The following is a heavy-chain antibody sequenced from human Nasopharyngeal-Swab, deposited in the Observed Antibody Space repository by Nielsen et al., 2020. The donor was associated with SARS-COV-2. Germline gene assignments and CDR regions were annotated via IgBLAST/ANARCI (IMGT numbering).Heavy chain of an antibody. CDR3: TRHLTPHPFDY. J-gene: IGHJ4*02. D-gene: IGHD4-23*01. CDR1: GFTFSSYS. CDR2: IKQDGSEK. V-gene: IGHV3-7*03. Sequence: GGSRRLSWVASGFTFSSYSLSWDRQVPGRGLEWVGNIKQDGSEKYYVGSVKGRFTISRDNDKNSLYLQMNSLRAEDTSVYYCTRHLTPHPFDYWGQGTLVTVSS.